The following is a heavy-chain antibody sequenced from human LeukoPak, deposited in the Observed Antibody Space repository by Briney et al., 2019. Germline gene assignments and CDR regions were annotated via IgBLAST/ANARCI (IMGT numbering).Heavy chain of an antibody. V-gene: IGHV4-4*07. CDR3: ARLSTVTTSFDY. D-gene: IGHD4-17*01. Sequence: SSETLSLTCSVSGGSISTYYWSWIRQPAGKGLEWIGRFYTSGNSYYNPSLKSRVTMSLDTSKNQFSLKLSSVTAADTAVYYCARLSTVTTSFDYWGQGTLVTVSS. CDR1: GGSISTYY. CDR2: FYTSGNS. J-gene: IGHJ4*02.